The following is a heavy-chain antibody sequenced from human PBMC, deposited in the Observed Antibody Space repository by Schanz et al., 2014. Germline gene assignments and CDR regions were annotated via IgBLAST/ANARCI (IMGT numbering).Heavy chain of an antibody. Sequence: EVQLVESGGGFVQPGGSLRLSCAASGFTFSVYWMHWVRQPPGEGLVSVSRISGDGTTTSYADSVKGRFTISRDDSKNTLHLQMNSLRSEDTAIYFCARDQASTHWGQGTPVTVSS. CDR3: ARDQASTH. J-gene: IGHJ4*02. V-gene: IGHV3-74*01. CDR2: ISGDGTTT. CDR1: GFTFSVYW.